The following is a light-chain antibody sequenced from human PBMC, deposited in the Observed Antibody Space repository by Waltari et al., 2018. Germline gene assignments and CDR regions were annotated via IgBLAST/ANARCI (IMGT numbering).Light chain of an antibody. CDR3: QSYDTRLSASVI. Sequence: QSVLTQPPSVSGAPGQTVTISCIGGSSNIGAGYDVHWYQHLPQTAPHLPIYASTHRPAGISDRFSCSKSGTSASLVITGLQIEDEAVYYCQSYDTRLSASVIFGGGTELTVL. J-gene: IGLJ2*01. CDR2: AST. V-gene: IGLV1-40*01. CDR1: SSNIGAGYD.